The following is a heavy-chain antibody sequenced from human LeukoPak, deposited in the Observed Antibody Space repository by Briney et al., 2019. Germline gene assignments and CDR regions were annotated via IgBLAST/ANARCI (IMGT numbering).Heavy chain of an antibody. Sequence: GASVKVSCKASSYPFTSYGISWVRQAPGQGLEWMGWISAYNDNINYAQNLQGRFTMTTDTSTSTAYMELRSLRPDDTAVYYCARGLGSGSYYAYWGQGTLVSVSS. D-gene: IGHD3-10*01. CDR2: ISAYNDNI. V-gene: IGHV1-18*01. CDR1: SYPFTSYG. CDR3: ARGLGSGSYYAY. J-gene: IGHJ4*02.